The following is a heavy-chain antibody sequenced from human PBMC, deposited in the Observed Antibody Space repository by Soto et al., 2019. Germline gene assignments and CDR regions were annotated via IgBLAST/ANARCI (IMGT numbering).Heavy chain of an antibody. CDR3: ALITMVRGGAFDI. Sequence: VQLLESGGGLVQPGGSLRLSCAASGFTFSSYAMSWVRQAPGKGLEWVSAISGSGGSTYYADSVKGRFTISRDNSKNTLYLQMNSLRAEDTAVYYCALITMVRGGAFDIWGQGTMVTVSS. J-gene: IGHJ3*02. D-gene: IGHD3-10*01. CDR1: GFTFSSYA. V-gene: IGHV3-23*01. CDR2: ISGSGGST.